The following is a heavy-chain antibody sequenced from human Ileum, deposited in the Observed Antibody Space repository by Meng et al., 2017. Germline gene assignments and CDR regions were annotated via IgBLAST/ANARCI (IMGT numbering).Heavy chain of an antibody. V-gene: IGHV4-4*02. CDR3: AANSGKKMHS. D-gene: IGHD4-23*01. J-gene: IGHJ4*02. CDR2: IYHSGLV. CDR1: GDSISTTNW. Sequence: GQLQESGPRLVKPSGTLSLTCAVSGDSISTTNWWNWVRQPPGEGLEWIGEIYHSGLVNYNLSLKSRVTLSIDKSKNQFSLKLISVTAADTGVYYCAANSGKKMHSWGQGTLVTVSS.